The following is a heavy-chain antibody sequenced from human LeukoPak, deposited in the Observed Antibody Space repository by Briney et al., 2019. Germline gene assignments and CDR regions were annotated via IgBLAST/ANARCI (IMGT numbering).Heavy chain of an antibody. J-gene: IGHJ4*02. D-gene: IGHD6-13*01. CDR2: INPNSGGT. CDR3: ARGNIAAAGTQQLPTDY. Sequence: ASVKVSCKASGYTFTGYYMHWVRQAPGQGLEWMGWINPNSGGTNYAQKFQGRVTMTRDTSISTAYMELSRLRSDDTAVYYCARGNIAAAGTQQLPTDYWGQGTLVTVSS. CDR1: GYTFTGYY. V-gene: IGHV1-2*02.